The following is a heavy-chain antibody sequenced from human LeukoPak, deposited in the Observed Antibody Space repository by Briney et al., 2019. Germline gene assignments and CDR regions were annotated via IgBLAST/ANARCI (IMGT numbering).Heavy chain of an antibody. Sequence: HPGGSLRLSCAASGFTFSSYAMHWVRQAPGKGLEYVSGISSNGGSTYNADSVKGRFTISRDHSKNTVYLQMSSLRAEDTAVYYCVKDTLIPGIQLWYPSLGYWGQGTLVTVSS. CDR2: ISSNGGST. CDR1: GFTFSSYA. CDR3: VKDTLIPGIQLWYPSLGY. J-gene: IGHJ4*02. V-gene: IGHV3-64D*06. D-gene: IGHD5-18*01.